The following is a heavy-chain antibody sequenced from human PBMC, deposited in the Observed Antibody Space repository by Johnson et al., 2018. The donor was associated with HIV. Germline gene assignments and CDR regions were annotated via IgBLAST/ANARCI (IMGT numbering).Heavy chain of an antibody. CDR3: AKSGLFVLVVYAPDVFDI. D-gene: IGHD2-8*02. CDR2: ISYNGSNK. CDR1: GFTFSSYD. Sequence: QVQLVESGGGVVQPGRSLRLSCAASGFTFSSYDMHWVRQAPGKGLEWVAVISYNGSNKYYADSVKGRFTISRDNSKNTLYLQMTSLRAEDTAVFYCAKSGLFVLVVYAPDVFDIWGQGTMVTVSS. J-gene: IGHJ3*02. V-gene: IGHV3-30-3*02.